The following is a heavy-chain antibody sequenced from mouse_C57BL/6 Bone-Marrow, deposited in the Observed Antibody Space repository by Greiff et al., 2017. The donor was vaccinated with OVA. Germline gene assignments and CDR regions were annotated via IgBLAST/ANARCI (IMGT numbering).Heavy chain of an antibody. J-gene: IGHJ3*01. CDR1: GYTFTSYD. CDR2: IYPRAGST. CDR3: ARKGSQAWFAY. V-gene: IGHV1-85*01. Sequence: VQLQQSGPELVKPGASVKLSCKASGYTFTSYDINWVKQRPGQGLEWIGWIYPRAGSTKYNEKFKGKATLTVDPSSSTAYMELHSLTSEDSAVYFCARKGSQAWFAYWGQGTLVTVSA.